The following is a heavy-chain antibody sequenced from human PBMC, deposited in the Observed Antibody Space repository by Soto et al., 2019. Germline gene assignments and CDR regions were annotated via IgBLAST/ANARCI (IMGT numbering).Heavy chain of an antibody. V-gene: IGHV4-31*03. CDR1: GDSLSSGGQS. J-gene: IGHJ4*02. D-gene: IGHD1-1*01. CDR3: ARVDHRRYFAIWYDY. CDR2: IYDSVNT. Sequence: PSETLSLTCTVSGDSLSSGGQSWSWIRQHQGMGLEWIGHIYDSVNTYYSPSLRSRVTISADMSKNQFSLNLRSVTAADTAVYYCARVDHRRYFAIWYDYWGQGTLVTVSS.